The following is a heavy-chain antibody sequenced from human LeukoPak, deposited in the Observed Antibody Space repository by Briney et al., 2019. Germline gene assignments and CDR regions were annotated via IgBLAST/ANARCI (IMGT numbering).Heavy chain of an antibody. CDR1: GFTFSSYA. CDR2: ISYDGSNK. V-gene: IGHV3-30*04. Sequence: PGRSLRLSCAASGFTFSSYAMHWVRQAPGKGLEWVAVISYDGSNKYYADSVKGRFTISRDNSKNTLYLQMNSLRAEDTAVYYCAREGGGYSGYDYDYFDYWGQGTLVTVSS. D-gene: IGHD5-12*01. CDR3: AREGGGYSGYDYDYFDY. J-gene: IGHJ4*02.